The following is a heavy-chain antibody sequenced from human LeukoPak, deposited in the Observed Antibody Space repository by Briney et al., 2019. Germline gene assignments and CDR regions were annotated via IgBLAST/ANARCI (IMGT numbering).Heavy chain of an antibody. D-gene: IGHD6-13*01. CDR2: ISGNGDDT. CDR3: ARTIAQYTNSWLYYYYGMDV. J-gene: IGHJ6*02. V-gene: IGHV3-23*01. CDR1: GFTFNSYA. Sequence: GGSLRLSYTVSGFTFNSYAMSWVRQAPGKGLERVSSISGNGDDTYHADSVKGRFTVSRDNSKSTLYLQMNSLRAEDTAVFYCARTIAQYTNSWLYYYYGMDVWGQGTTVTVSS.